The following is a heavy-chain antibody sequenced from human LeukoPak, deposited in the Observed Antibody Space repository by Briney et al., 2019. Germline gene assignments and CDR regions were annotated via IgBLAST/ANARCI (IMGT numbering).Heavy chain of an antibody. D-gene: IGHD3-16*02. CDR2: IRYDGSNK. J-gene: IGHJ6*03. CDR1: GFTFSSYG. V-gene: IGHV3-30*02. CDR3: AKEFYPYYYYYYMDV. Sequence: GGSLRLSCAASGFTFSSYGMHWVRQAPGKGLEWVAFIRYDGSNKYYADSVKGRFTISRDNSKNTLYLQMNSLRAEDTAVYYCAKEFYPYYYYYYMDVWGKGTTVTISS.